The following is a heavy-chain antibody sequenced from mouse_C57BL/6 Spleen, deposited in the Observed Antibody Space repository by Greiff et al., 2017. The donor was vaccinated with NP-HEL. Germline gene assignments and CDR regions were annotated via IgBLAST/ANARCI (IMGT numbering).Heavy chain of an antibody. D-gene: IGHD2-1*01. CDR3: ARDHYGNYGYFDV. V-gene: IGHV7-1*01. J-gene: IGHJ1*03. CDR2: SRNKANDYTT. Sequence: DVKLVESGGGLVQSGRSLRLSCATSGFTFSDFYMEWVRQAPGKGLEWIAASRNKANDYTTEYSASVKGRFIVSRDTSQSILYLQMNALRAEDTAIYYCARDHYGNYGYFDVWAQGPRSPSPQ. CDR1: GFTFSDFY.